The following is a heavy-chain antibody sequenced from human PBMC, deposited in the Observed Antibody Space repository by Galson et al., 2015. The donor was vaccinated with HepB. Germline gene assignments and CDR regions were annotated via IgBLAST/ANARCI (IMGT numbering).Heavy chain of an antibody. Sequence: SLRLSCAASGFTFSSYGMHWVRQAPGKGLEWVAVISYDGSNKYYADSVKGRFTISRDNSKNTLYLQMNSLRAEDTAVYYCAKEGPDILTGYYIPSAFDIWGQGTMVTVSS. V-gene: IGHV3-30*18. D-gene: IGHD3-9*01. CDR1: GFTFSSYG. J-gene: IGHJ3*02. CDR2: ISYDGSNK. CDR3: AKEGPDILTGYYIPSAFDI.